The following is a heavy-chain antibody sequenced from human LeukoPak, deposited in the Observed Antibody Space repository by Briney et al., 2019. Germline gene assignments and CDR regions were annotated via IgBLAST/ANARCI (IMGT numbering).Heavy chain of an antibody. CDR2: ISGTGGSA. Sequence: PGGSLRLSCAASGFTFSTYDINWVRQAPGKGLEWVSGISGTGGSANYADSMKGRFTISRDNSKNTLFLQMNSLGADDTAVYYCAKDQPGAGFDLWGQGTLVTVAS. CDR3: AKDQPGAGFDL. V-gene: IGHV3-23*01. D-gene: IGHD1-1*01. CDR1: GFTFSTYD. J-gene: IGHJ5*02.